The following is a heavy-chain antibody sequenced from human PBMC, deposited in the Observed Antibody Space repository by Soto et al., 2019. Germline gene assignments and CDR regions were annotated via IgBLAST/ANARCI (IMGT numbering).Heavy chain of an antibody. V-gene: IGHV1-69*01. Sequence: QVQLVQSGAEVKKPGSSVKVSCKASGGTFSSYAISWVRQAPGQGLEWMGGIIPIFGTANYAQKFQGRVTITADESTSTAYMELSSVRSEDTAVYYCASAPNYYGSGSYSSSWFDPWGQGTLVTVSS. J-gene: IGHJ5*02. CDR1: GGTFSSYA. CDR3: ASAPNYYGSGSYSSSWFDP. CDR2: IIPIFGTA. D-gene: IGHD3-10*01.